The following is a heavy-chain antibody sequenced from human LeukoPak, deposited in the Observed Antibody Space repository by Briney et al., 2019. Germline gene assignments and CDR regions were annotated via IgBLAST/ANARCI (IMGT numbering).Heavy chain of an antibody. D-gene: IGHD3/OR15-3a*01. J-gene: IGHJ5*02. CDR2: IRDSGEA. V-gene: IGHV3-66*03. CDR3: ARDRAANQDWVEFDP. Sequence: GGSLRLSCAASGFTFSNYWMIWVRQAPGKGLEWVGLIRDSGEAFYADFARGRFAISRDESENTLYLQMNSLRVEDTAVYFCARDRAANQDWVEFDPWGQGTPVIVSS. CDR1: GFTFSNYW.